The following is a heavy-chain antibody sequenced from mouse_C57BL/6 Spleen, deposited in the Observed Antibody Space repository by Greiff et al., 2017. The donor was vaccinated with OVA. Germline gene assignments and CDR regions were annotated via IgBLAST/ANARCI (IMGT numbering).Heavy chain of an antibody. Sequence: EVKLVESGPELVKPGASVKISCKASGYSFTDYNMNWVKQSNGKSLEWIGVINPNYGTTSYNQKFKGKATLTVDQSSSTAYKQLNSLTSEDSAVYYCYLFPGYYFDYWGQGTTLTVSS. J-gene: IGHJ2*01. CDR3: YLFPGYYFDY. V-gene: IGHV1-39*01. D-gene: IGHD2-3*01. CDR1: GYSFTDYN. CDR2: INPNYGTT.